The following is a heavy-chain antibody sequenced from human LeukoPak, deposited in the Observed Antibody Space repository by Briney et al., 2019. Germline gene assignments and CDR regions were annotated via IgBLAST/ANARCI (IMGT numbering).Heavy chain of an antibody. CDR3: ARGPDSSNWYEPVDY. V-gene: IGHV3-30*14. CDR2: ISYDGSNK. J-gene: IGHJ4*02. D-gene: IGHD6-13*01. CDR1: GFTFSSYA. Sequence: GGSLRLSCAASGFTFSSYAMHWVRQAPGKGLEWVAVISYDGSNKYYADSVKGRFTISRDNSKNTVYLQMNSLRAEDTAVYYCARGPDSSNWYEPVDYWGQGTLVTVSS.